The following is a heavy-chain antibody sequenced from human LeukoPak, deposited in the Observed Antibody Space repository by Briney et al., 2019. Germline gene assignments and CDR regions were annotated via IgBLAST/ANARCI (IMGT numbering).Heavy chain of an antibody. J-gene: IGHJ4*02. D-gene: IGHD1-26*01. V-gene: IGHV4-34*01. CDR3: ARGHPKGSYRPLDY. CDR2: INHSGST. CDR1: GGSFSGYY. Sequence: PSETLSLTCAVYGGSFSGYYWSWIRQPPGKGLEWIGEINHSGSTNYNPSLKGRVTISVDTSKNQFSLKLSSVTAADTAVYYCARGHPKGSYRPLDYWGQGTLVTVSS.